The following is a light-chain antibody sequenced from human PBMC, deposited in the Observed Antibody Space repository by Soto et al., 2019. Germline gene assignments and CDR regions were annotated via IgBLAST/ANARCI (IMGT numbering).Light chain of an antibody. CDR2: DVS. CDR1: SSYVGGYNY. V-gene: IGLV2-14*01. CDR3: SSYTSSSTRV. Sequence: QSALTQPASVSGSPGQSITISCTGTSSYVGGYNYVSWYQQHPGKATKLMIYDVSNRPSGVSNRFSGSKSGNTASLTISGLQAEDAADYYCSSYTSSSTRVFGTGTKLTV. J-gene: IGLJ1*01.